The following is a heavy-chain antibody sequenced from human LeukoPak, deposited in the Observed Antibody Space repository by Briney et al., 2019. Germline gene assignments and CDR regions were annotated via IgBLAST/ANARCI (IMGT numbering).Heavy chain of an antibody. D-gene: IGHD2-2*01. CDR2: ISYSGST. V-gene: IGHV4-39*07. Sequence: SETLSLTCTASSDSFSRRTSYWGWLRQPPGKGLEWIGSISYSGSTSYNPSLKSRVTISVDMSKSQFSLKLTSVTAADTAVYYCAGDADTINWFFFWGQGTLVTVSS. J-gene: IGHJ5*01. CDR3: AGDADTINWFFF. CDR1: SDSFSRRTSY.